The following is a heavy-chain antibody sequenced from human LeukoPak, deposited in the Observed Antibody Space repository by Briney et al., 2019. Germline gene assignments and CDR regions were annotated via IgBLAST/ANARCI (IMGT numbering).Heavy chain of an antibody. CDR2: ISYSGST. Sequence: SETLSLTCTVSVGSISSYYWSWIRQPPGTGLEWIGYISYSGSTNFNPSLQSRVTISVDTSKNQFSLKLSSVTAADTAVYYCAREGTAGTNLNWFDPWGKGTLVTVSS. CDR3: AREGTAGTNLNWFDP. V-gene: IGHV4-59*01. J-gene: IGHJ5*02. D-gene: IGHD1-1*01. CDR1: VGSISSYY.